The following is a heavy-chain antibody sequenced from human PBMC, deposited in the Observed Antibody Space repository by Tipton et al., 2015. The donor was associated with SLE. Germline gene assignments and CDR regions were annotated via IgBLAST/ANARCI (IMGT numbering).Heavy chain of an antibody. CDR2: IYSGGST. Sequence: SLRLSCAASGFTFSGYAMSWVRQAPGKGLEWVSVIYSGGSTYYADSVKGRFTISRDNSKNTLYLQMGSLRTEDTAVYYCADIAARGYWGQGTRVAVSS. V-gene: IGHV3-23*03. D-gene: IGHD6-13*01. J-gene: IGHJ4*02. CDR3: ADIAARGY. CDR1: GFTFSGYA.